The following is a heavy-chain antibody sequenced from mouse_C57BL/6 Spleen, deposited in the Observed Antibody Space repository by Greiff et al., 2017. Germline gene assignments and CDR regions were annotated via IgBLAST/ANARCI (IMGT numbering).Heavy chain of an antibody. CDR2: IDPNSGGT. Sequence: QVQLQQPGAELVKPGASVKLSCKASGYTFTSYWMHWVKQRPGRGLEWIGRIDPNSGGTTYNEKFKNKGTLTVDKPSSTAYMQLSSLTSEDSAVYYCARSYYSNYDWYFDVWGTGTTVTVSS. V-gene: IGHV1-72*01. CDR1: GYTFTSYW. CDR3: ARSYYSNYDWYFDV. J-gene: IGHJ1*03. D-gene: IGHD2-5*01.